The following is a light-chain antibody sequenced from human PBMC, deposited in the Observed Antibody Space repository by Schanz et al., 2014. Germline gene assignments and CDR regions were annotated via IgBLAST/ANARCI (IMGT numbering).Light chain of an antibody. J-gene: IGKJ5*01. Sequence: DIQMPQSPSSVSASVGDRVTITCRARQGISSWIAWYQQKPGKAPKLLIYAASSLQSGVPSRFSGSGSGTDFTLTISSLQPEDFATYYCQQANSFPITFGQGTRLEIK. V-gene: IGKV1-12*01. CDR2: AAS. CDR1: QGISSW. CDR3: QQANSFPIT.